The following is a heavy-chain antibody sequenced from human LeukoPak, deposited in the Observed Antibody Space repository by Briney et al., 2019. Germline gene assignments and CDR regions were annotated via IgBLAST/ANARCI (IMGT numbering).Heavy chain of an antibody. CDR1: GFTFSSYS. Sequence: GGSLRLSCAASGFTFSSYSMNWVRQAPGKGLEWVSSISSSSSYIYYADSVKGRLTISRDNAKNSLYLQMNSMRAEDTAVYYCARDLVGATYYFDYWGQGTLVTVSS. V-gene: IGHV3-21*01. D-gene: IGHD1-26*01. CDR2: ISSSSSYI. J-gene: IGHJ4*02. CDR3: ARDLVGATYYFDY.